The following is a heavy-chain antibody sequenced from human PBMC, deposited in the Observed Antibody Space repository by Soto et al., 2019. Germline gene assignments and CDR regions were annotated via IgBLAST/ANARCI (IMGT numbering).Heavy chain of an antibody. CDR1: VGSINNGDYY. CDR3: VRDGYSSGWYSN. Sequence: PSETLSLTCTVSVGSINNGDYYWSWIRQPPGKGLEWIGYIYYSGSTNYNPSLKSRVTISVDTSKNQFSLKLSSVTAADTAIYYCVRDGYSSGWYSNWGQGTLVTVSS. V-gene: IGHV4-61*08. D-gene: IGHD6-13*01. CDR2: IYYSGST. J-gene: IGHJ4*02.